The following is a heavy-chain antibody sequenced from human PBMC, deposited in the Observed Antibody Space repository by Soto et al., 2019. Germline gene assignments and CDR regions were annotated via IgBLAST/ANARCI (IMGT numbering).Heavy chain of an antibody. D-gene: IGHD2-2*01. CDR1: GGTFSSYA. V-gene: IGHV1-69*13. Sequence: SVKVSCKASGGTFSSYAISWVRQAPGQGLEWMGGIIPIFGTANYAQKFQGRVTITADESTSTAYMELNSLRSEDTAVYYCASRCSSTSCQGLNFDYWGQGTLVTVSS. J-gene: IGHJ4*02. CDR2: IIPIFGTA. CDR3: ASRCSSTSCQGLNFDY.